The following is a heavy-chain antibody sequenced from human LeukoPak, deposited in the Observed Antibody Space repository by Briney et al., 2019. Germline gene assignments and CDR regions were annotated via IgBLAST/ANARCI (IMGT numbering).Heavy chain of an antibody. CDR2: MSSSSSYI. D-gene: IGHD2-21*01. J-gene: IGHJ3*02. CDR1: GFIFSSYS. CDR3: AREGLWVGPDSGKTRHPYWEI. Sequence: GGSLRLSCAASGFIFSSYSMSWVRQAPGKGLEWVSSMSSSSSYIYYADSVKGRFTISRDNAKNSLNLQMSSLRAEDTAVYYCAREGLWVGPDSGKTRHPYWEIWGQGTMVTVSS. V-gene: IGHV3-21*01.